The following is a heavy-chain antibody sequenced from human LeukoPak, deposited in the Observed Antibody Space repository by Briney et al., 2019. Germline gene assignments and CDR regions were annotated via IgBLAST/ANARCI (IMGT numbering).Heavy chain of an antibody. J-gene: IGHJ4*02. Sequence: SGGSLRLSCVASGFTFSSYGMHWVRQAPGKGLEWVAVISHDGSNKYYADSVKGRFTISRDNSKNTLYLQINSLRVEDTAVYYCAKDHLAGYSYGGYYFDYWGQGTLVTVSS. V-gene: IGHV3-30*18. CDR3: AKDHLAGYSYGGYYFDY. D-gene: IGHD5-18*01. CDR1: GFTFSSYG. CDR2: ISHDGSNK.